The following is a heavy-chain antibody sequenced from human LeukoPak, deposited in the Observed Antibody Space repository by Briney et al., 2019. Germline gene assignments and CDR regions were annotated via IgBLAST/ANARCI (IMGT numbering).Heavy chain of an antibody. J-gene: IGHJ5*02. V-gene: IGHV4-4*07. CDR2: IYTSGST. Sequence: SETLSLTCAVYGGSFSGYYWSWIRQPPGKGLEWIGRIYTSGSTNYNPSLKSRVTMSVDTSKNQFSLKLSSVTAADTAVYYCARDRAVYYDFWSGKNPFDPWGQGTLVTVSS. CDR1: GGSFSGYY. CDR3: ARDRAVYYDFWSGKNPFDP. D-gene: IGHD3-3*01.